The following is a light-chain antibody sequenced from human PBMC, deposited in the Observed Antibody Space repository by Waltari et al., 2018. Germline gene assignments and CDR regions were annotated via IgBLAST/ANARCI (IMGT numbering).Light chain of an antibody. CDR3: MSYTTSTTVI. CDR1: SIAIAPYSC. CDR2: DVN. Sequence: QSALTQPASVSGPPGQSITISCTGTSIAIAPYSCVSWYQQCPGKAPELIIYDVNSRPSGVSSRFSGSKSGTTASLTISGLQFEDEADYYCMSYTTSTTVIFGGGTKLTVL. V-gene: IGLV2-14*03. J-gene: IGLJ2*01.